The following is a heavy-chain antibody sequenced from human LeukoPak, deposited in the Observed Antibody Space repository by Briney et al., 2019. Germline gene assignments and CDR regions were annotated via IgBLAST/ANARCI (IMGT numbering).Heavy chain of an antibody. CDR2: ISYDGSNK. J-gene: IGHJ4*02. D-gene: IGHD2-15*01. CDR1: GFTFSSYA. V-gene: IGHV3-30-3*01. CDR3: ARDLSQYCSGGSCYSLNY. Sequence: PGGSLRLSCAASGFTFSSYAMHWVRQAPGKGLEWVAVISYDGSNKYYADSVKGRFTISRDNSKNTLYLQMNSPRAEDTAVYYCARDLSQYCSGGSCYSLNYWGQGTLVTVSS.